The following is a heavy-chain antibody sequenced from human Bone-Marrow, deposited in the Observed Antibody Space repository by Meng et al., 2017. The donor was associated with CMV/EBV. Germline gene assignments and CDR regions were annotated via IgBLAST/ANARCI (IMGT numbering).Heavy chain of an antibody. CDR3: ARDRIAARPDYYYYYGMDV. CDR1: GGSFSGYY. Sequence: SETLSLTCAVYGGSFSGYYWSWIRQPPGKGLEWIGEINHSGSTNYNPSLKSRVTISVDTSKNQFSLKLSSVTAADTAVSSCARDRIAARPDYYYYYGMDVWGQGTTVTVSS. D-gene: IGHD6-6*01. V-gene: IGHV4-34*01. J-gene: IGHJ6*02. CDR2: INHSGST.